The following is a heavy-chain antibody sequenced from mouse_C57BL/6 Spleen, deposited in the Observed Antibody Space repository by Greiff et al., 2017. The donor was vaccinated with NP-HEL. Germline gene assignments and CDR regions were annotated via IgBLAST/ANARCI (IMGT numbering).Heavy chain of an antibody. D-gene: IGHD2-2*01. CDR3: ARNDYGYGFAY. Sequence: EVKLMESGGGLVKPGGSLKLSCAASGFTFSDYGMHWVRQAPEKGLEWVAYISSGSSTIYYADTVKGRFTISRDNAKNTLFLQMTSLRSEDTAMYYCARNDYGYGFAYWGQGTLVTVSA. J-gene: IGHJ3*01. CDR2: ISSGSSTI. V-gene: IGHV5-17*01. CDR1: GFTFSDYG.